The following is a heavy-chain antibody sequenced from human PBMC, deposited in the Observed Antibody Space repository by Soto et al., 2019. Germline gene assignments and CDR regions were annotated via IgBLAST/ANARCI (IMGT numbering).Heavy chain of an antibody. CDR1: GCSISSSSYY. CDR3: ARPKTIGAAAGKGWFDP. V-gene: IGHV4-39*01. Sequence: SETLSLTCTVSGCSISSSSYYWGWIRQPPGKGLEWIGSIYYSGSTYYNPSLKSRVAISVDTSKNQFSLKLSSVTAADTAVYYCARPKTIGAAAGKGWFDPWGQGTLVTVS. J-gene: IGHJ5*02. CDR2: IYYSGST. D-gene: IGHD6-13*01.